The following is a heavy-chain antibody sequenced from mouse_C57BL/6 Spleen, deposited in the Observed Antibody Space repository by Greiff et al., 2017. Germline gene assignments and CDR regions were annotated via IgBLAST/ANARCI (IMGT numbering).Heavy chain of an antibody. CDR3: AKHEEDYGSSYEWYFDV. Sequence: QVQLQQSGAELVKPGASVKLSCKASGYTFTEYTIHWVKQRSGQGLEWIGWFYPGRGSITYNEKFKDKATLTADKSSSTVYMELSRLTSEDSAVXFCAKHEEDYGSSYEWYFDVWGTGTTVTVSS. CDR2: FYPGRGSI. D-gene: IGHD1-1*01. J-gene: IGHJ1*03. CDR1: GYTFTEYT. V-gene: IGHV1-62-2*01.